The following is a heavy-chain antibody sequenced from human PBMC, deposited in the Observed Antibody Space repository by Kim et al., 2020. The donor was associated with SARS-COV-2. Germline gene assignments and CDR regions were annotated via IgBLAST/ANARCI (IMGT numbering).Heavy chain of an antibody. Sequence: SETLSLTCAVYGESFSAYYWSWIRQSPGKGLEWIGEINHSGSTNYNPSLKRRVTITIYTSKNQFSLKLTSVTTADTAVFYCGRGRPKWGNNFAIAFDYWGQGIPVTVSS. CDR1: GESFSAYY. J-gene: IGHJ4*02. CDR3: GRGRPKWGNNFAIAFDY. V-gene: IGHV4-34*01. D-gene: IGHD1-1*01. CDR2: INHSGST.